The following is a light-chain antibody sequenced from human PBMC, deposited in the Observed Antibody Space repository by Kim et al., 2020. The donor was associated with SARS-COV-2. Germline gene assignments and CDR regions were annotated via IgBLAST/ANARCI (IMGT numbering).Light chain of an antibody. Sequence: SAYVRDGVTFTCRAGQGISSSLAWFPQKPEAAPTLLISATAALEDGVPARFSGRGPGTEFALTISSLQPEDVATYFCQQYYAVPFTFGQGTKLEI. V-gene: IGKV1-NL1*01. J-gene: IGKJ2*01. CDR2: ATA. CDR1: QGISSS. CDR3: QQYYAVPFT.